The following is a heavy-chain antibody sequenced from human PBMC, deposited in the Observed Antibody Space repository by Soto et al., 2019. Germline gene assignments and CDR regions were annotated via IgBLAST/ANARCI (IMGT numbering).Heavy chain of an antibody. CDR3: ARSLGLLWFGEPSYGMDV. Sequence: QVQLVQSGAEVKKSGSSVKVSCKASGGTFSSYAISWVRQAPGQGLEWMGGIIPIFGTANYAQKFQGRVTITADESTSTAYMELSSLRSEDTAVYYCARSLGLLWFGEPSYGMDVWGQGTTVTVSS. J-gene: IGHJ6*02. CDR2: IIPIFGTA. V-gene: IGHV1-69*01. CDR1: GGTFSSYA. D-gene: IGHD3-10*01.